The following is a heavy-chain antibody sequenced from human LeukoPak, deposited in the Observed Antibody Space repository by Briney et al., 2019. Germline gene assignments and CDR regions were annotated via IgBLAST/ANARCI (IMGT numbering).Heavy chain of an antibody. CDR2: INPNSGGT. J-gene: IGHJ6*03. D-gene: IGHD1-26*01. Sequence: ASVKVSCKASGYTFTGYYMHWVRQAPGQGLEWMGWINPNSGGTNYAQKFQGRVTMTRDTSISTAYMELSRLRSDDTAVYYCAGVQVWEGYYYYMDVWGKGTTVTVSS. V-gene: IGHV1-2*02. CDR1: GYTFTGYY. CDR3: AGVQVWEGYYYYMDV.